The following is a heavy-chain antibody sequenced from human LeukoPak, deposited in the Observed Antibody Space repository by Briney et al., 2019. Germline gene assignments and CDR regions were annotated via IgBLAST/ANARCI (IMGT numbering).Heavy chain of an antibody. CDR2: FDPEDGET. CDR1: GYTLTELS. CDR3: ATPYYDSSGYYWVFDS. V-gene: IGHV1-24*01. D-gene: IGHD3-22*01. Sequence: ASVKVSCKVSGYTLTELSMHWVRQAPGKGLEWMGGFDPEDGETIYAQKFQGRVTMTEDTSTDTAYMELSSLRSEDTAVYYCATPYYDSSGYYWVFDSGGQETLVTFSS. J-gene: IGHJ4*02.